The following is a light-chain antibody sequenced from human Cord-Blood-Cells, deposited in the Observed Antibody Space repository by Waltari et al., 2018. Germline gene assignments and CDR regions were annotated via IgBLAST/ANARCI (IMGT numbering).Light chain of an antibody. CDR3: SSYTSSSTL. CDR2: DVS. Sequence: QSVLTHPACVSGSAGQYIPISWPGTSIHVGGYNYVSWYQQHPGKAPKLRIYDVSSRPPGVSNRCAGSKSGNAASRTISGLHAEDEADYYCSSYTSSSTLFGTGNKVTVL. V-gene: IGLV2-14*01. J-gene: IGLJ1*01. CDR1: SIHVGGYNY.